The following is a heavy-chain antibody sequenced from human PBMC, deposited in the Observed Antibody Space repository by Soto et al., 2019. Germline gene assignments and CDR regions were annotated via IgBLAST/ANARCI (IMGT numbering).Heavy chain of an antibody. V-gene: IGHV5-10-1*01. J-gene: IGHJ6*02. CDR1: GYSFTSYW. Sequence: GASLKISCKGSGYSFTSYWISWVRQMPGKGLEWMGRIDPSDSYTNYSPSFQGHVTISADKSISTAYLQWSSLKASDTAMYYCARDIVATKAGGYGMDVWGQGATVTVSS. CDR3: ARDIVATKAGGYGMDV. CDR2: IDPSDSYT. D-gene: IGHD5-12*01.